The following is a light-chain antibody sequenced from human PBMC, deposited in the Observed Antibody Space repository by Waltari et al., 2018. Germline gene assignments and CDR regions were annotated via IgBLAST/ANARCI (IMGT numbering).Light chain of an antibody. CDR3: SSYGGRNNLL. V-gene: IGLV2-8*01. CDR2: EVN. Sequence: QSVLTQPPSASGSPGQSVTISCTGTSSDVGSFNYVSWYQQYPGKTPKLLIYEVNKRPSGIPDRFSGSKSGNTASLTVSGLQAEDEAEYYCSSYGGRNNLLFGEGTKLTVL. J-gene: IGLJ3*02. CDR1: SSDVGSFNY.